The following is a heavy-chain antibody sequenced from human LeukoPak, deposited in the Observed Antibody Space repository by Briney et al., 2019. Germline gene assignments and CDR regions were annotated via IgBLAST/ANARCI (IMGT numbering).Heavy chain of an antibody. V-gene: IGHV3-66*01. CDR2: IYSGGST. D-gene: IGHD1-1*01. CDR1: GFTVNNNY. CDR3: VKITSVTGGDC. Sequence: GGSLRLSCAASGFTVNNNYMTWVRQAPGKGLEWISVIYSGGSTYYADSVKGRFTISRDNSKNTLYLQMSSLRAEDTAVYYCVKITSVTGGDCWGQGTRLTVSS. J-gene: IGHJ4*02.